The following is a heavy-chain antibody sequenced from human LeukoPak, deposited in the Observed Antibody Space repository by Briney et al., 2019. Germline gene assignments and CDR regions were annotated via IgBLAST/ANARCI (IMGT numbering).Heavy chain of an antibody. CDR2: IYYSGST. CDR1: GGSISSSSYY. V-gene: IGHV4-39*07. CDR3: ARGNGYFDY. Sequence: SETLSLTCTVSGGSISSSSYYWGWIRQPPGKGLEWIGSIYYSGSTYYNPSLKSRVTISVDTSKNQFSLKLSSVTAADTAVYYCARGNGYFDYWGQGTLVTVSS. J-gene: IGHJ4*02.